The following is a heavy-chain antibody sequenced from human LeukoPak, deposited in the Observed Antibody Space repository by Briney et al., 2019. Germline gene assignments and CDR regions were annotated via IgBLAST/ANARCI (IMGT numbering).Heavy chain of an antibody. CDR1: VYIFNTYD. CDR2: IDSGGNT. J-gene: IGHJ4*02. Sequence: GGSLRLSCAPSVYIFNTYDKHCVPATTEKGVEWVSAIDSGGNTYYPGSVKGRFTISRENAKNSLYLQMNSLRAGDTAVYYCVREGRGSGWTYFDYWGQGTLVTVSS. CDR3: VREGRGSGWTYFDY. V-gene: IGHV3-13*04. D-gene: IGHD6-19*01.